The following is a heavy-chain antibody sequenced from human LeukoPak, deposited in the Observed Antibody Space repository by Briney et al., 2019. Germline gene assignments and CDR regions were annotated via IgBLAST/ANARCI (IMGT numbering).Heavy chain of an antibody. D-gene: IGHD6-19*01. V-gene: IGHV3-23*01. J-gene: IGHJ5*02. CDR3: AKDFYGSGWHLYNWFDP. CDR2: ISGSGGST. CDR1: GFTFNNYA. Sequence: GSLRLSCAASGFTFNNYAMNWVRQAPGKGLEWVSAISGSGGSTYYADSVKGRFTISRDNSKNTLYLQMNSLRAEDTAVYYCAKDFYGSGWHLYNWFDPWGQGTLVTVSS.